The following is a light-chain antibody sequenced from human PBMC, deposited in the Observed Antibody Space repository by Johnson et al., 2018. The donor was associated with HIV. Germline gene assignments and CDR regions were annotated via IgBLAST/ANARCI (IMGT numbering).Light chain of an antibody. CDR2: ENN. J-gene: IGLJ1*01. V-gene: IGLV1-51*02. CDR3: GTWDNSLNVYV. Sequence: QLVLTQPPSVSAAPGQKVAISCSGSSSNIGNNYVSWYQQLPRTAPKLLIYENNKRPSGIPDRFSGSKSGTSATLGIAGLQTGDEADYFCGTWDNSLNVYVFGTATKVTVL. CDR1: SSNIGNNY.